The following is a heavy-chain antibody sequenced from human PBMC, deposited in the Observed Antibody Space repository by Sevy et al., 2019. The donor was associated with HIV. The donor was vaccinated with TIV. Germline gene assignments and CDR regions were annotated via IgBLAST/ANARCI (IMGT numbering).Heavy chain of an antibody. Sequence: GGSLRLSCAASGFTFSKYSMSWVRQPPGKGLEWVSTLCFGCGEINYADSVKGRFTISRDNSKSWVYLQMNNLRPEDTAVYYCAREGCTKPHDYWGQGTLVTVSS. V-gene: IGHV3-23*01. J-gene: IGHJ4*02. CDR2: LCFGCGEI. CDR1: GFTFSKYS. CDR3: AREGCTKPHDY. D-gene: IGHD2-8*01.